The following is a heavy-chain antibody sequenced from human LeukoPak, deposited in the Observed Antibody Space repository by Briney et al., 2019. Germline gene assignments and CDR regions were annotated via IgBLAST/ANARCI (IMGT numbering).Heavy chain of an antibody. CDR2: IIPIFGTA. Sequence: SVKVSCKASGYTFSSYAISWVRQAPGQGLEWMGGIIPIFGTANYAQKFQGRVTITADESTSTAYMELSSLRSEDTAVYYCAKDLDDILTGSDYWGQGTLVTVSS. J-gene: IGHJ4*02. CDR1: GYTFSSYA. V-gene: IGHV1-69*13. D-gene: IGHD3-9*01. CDR3: AKDLDDILTGSDY.